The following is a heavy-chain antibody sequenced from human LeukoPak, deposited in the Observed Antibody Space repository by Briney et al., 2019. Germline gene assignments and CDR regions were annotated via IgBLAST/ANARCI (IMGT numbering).Heavy chain of an antibody. CDR3: AKRLEAAAGTIAEYFQH. CDR1: GFTFNNYA. V-gene: IGHV3-23*01. Sequence: GGSLRLSCAASGFTFNNYAMSWVRQAPGKVLEWVSAITGSGDDTFHADSVKGRFTISRDNSKNTVYMQMNSLRAEDTAVYYCAKRLEAAAGTIAEYFQHWGQGTLVTVSS. J-gene: IGHJ1*01. D-gene: IGHD6-13*01. CDR2: ITGSGDDT.